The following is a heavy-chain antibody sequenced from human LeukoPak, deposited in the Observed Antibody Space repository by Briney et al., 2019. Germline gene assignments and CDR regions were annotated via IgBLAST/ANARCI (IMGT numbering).Heavy chain of an antibody. CDR2: IYTSGST. CDR1: GGSISSYY. Sequence: SETLSLTCTVSGGSISSYYWSWIRQPAGKGLEWIGRIYTSGSTNYNPSLKSRVTMSVDTSKNQFSLKLSSVTAAATAVYYCARDRYYYDSSGYYYGAYYFDYWGQGTLVTVSS. J-gene: IGHJ4*02. V-gene: IGHV4-4*07. D-gene: IGHD3-22*01. CDR3: ARDRYYYDSSGYYYGAYYFDY.